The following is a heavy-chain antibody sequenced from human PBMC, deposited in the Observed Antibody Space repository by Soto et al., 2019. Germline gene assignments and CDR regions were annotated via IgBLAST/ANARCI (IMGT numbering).Heavy chain of an antibody. V-gene: IGHV1-18*01. D-gene: IGHD2-15*01. CDR2: ISAYNGNT. CDR3: ARDIVVVVDAPSPDY. Sequence: ASVKVSCKASGYTFTSYGISWVRQAPGQGLEWMGWISAYNGNTNYAQKLQGRVTMTTDTSTSTAYMELRSLRSDDTAMYYCARDIVVVVDAPSPDYWGQGTLVTVSS. CDR1: GYTFTSYG. J-gene: IGHJ4*02.